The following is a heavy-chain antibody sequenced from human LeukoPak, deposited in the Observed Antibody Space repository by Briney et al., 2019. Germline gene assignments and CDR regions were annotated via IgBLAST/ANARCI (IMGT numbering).Heavy chain of an antibody. Sequence: GASVKVSCKASGYTFTSYGISWVRQAPGQGLEWMGWISAYNGNTNYAQKLQGRVTVTTETSTSTAYMELSSLRSEDTAVYYCAVLRFLEPSSAFDIWGQGTMVTVSS. D-gene: IGHD3-3*01. V-gene: IGHV1-18*01. CDR1: GYTFTSYG. CDR2: ISAYNGNT. J-gene: IGHJ3*02. CDR3: AVLRFLEPSSAFDI.